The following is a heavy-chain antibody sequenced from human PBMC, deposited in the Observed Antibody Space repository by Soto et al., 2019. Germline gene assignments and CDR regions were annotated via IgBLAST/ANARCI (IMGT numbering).Heavy chain of an antibody. D-gene: IGHD3-16*01. CDR2: IYYSGST. Sequence: SETLSLTCTVSGGSISSSSYYWGWIRQPPGKGLEWIGSIYYSGSTYYNPSLKSRVTISVDTSKNQFSLKLSSVTAADTAVYYCARVSGDYIWGGTIDYWGQGTLVTVSS. V-gene: IGHV4-39*01. CDR1: GGSISSSSYY. J-gene: IGHJ4*02. CDR3: ARVSGDYIWGGTIDY.